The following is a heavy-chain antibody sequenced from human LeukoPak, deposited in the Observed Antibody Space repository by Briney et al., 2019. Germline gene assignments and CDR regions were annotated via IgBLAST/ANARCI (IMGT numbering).Heavy chain of an antibody. CDR1: GGTFSSYA. CDR3: ARSPMLRGWFDP. J-gene: IGHJ5*02. Sequence: SVTVSCKASGGTFSSYAISWVRQAPGQGLEWMGGIIPIFGTANYAQKFQGRVTITADKSTSTAYMELSSLRSEDTAVYYCARSPMLRGWFDPWGQGTLVTVSS. D-gene: IGHD3-10*01. CDR2: IIPIFGTA. V-gene: IGHV1-69*06.